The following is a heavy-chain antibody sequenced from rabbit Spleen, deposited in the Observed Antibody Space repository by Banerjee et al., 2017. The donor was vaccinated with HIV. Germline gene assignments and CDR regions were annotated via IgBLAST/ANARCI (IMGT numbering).Heavy chain of an antibody. D-gene: IGHD6-1*01. CDR3: ARGDGYAYGGYDL. J-gene: IGHJ3*01. CDR2: INAVTGKA. V-gene: IGHV1S45*01. Sequence: QQQLVESGGGLVKPGASLTLTCKASGFSFTNRDWMCWVRQAPGKGLQWIACINAVTGKAVYATWAKGRFTFSKTSSTTVTLQMTSLTAADTATYFCARGDGYAYGGYDLWGQGTLVTVS. CDR1: GFSFTNRDW.